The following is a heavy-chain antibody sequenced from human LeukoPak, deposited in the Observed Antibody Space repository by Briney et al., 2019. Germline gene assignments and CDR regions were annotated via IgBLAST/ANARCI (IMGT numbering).Heavy chain of an antibody. J-gene: IGHJ6*03. V-gene: IGHV3-74*01. CDR2: INADGSST. D-gene: IGHD1-26*01. CDR1: GFTFSGYW. CDR3: ARELHYYYYMDV. Sequence: GRSLRLSCAASGFTFSGYWMHWVRQAPGMGLVWVSRINADGSSTNYADSVKGRFTISRDNAKNTLYLQMNSLRAEDTAVYYCARELHYYYYMDVWGQGTTVTVSS.